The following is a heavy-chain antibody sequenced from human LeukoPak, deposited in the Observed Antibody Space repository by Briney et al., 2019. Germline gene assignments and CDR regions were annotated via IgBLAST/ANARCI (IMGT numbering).Heavy chain of an antibody. J-gene: IGHJ4*02. CDR1: RFTFNSFA. D-gene: IGHD3-16*02. CDR2: ISGSDGTS. V-gene: IGHV3-23*01. Sequence: GGSLRLSCAAPRFTFNSFAMNSVRQAPGKGLGWVSSISGSDGTSHYADFVKGRFTISRDNSKNTLYLQMNSLRAEDTAAYYCAKSLGVGGYTRYKGFDQWGQGTLVVVSS. CDR3: AKSLGVGGYTRYKGFDQ.